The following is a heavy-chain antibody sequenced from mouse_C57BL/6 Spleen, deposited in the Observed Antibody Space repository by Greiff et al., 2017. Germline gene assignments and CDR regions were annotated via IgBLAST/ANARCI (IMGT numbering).Heavy chain of an antibody. D-gene: IGHD1-1*01. CDR2: IWRGGST. V-gene: IGHV2-5*01. Sequence: VKLMESGPGLVQPSQSLSITCTVSGFSLTSYGVHWVRQSPGKGLEWLGVIWRGGSTDYNAAFMSRLSITKDNSKSQVFFKMNSLQADDTAIYYCAKHTVVANGYFDVWGTGTTVTVSS. CDR3: AKHTVVANGYFDV. CDR1: GFSLTSYG. J-gene: IGHJ1*03.